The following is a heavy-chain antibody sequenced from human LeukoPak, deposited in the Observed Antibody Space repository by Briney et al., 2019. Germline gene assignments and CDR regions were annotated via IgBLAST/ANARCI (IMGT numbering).Heavy chain of an antibody. J-gene: IGHJ4*02. D-gene: IGHD2-15*01. CDR2: ISYDGSNK. V-gene: IGHV3-30*04. Sequence: GRSLRLSCAASGFTFSSYAMHWVRQAPGKGLEWVAVISYDGSNKYYADSVKGRFTISRDNSKNTLYLQMNSLRAEDTAVYYCARSPVGCSGGSCYRYYFDYWGQGTLVTVSS. CDR1: GFTFSSYA. CDR3: ARSPVGCSGGSCYRYYFDY.